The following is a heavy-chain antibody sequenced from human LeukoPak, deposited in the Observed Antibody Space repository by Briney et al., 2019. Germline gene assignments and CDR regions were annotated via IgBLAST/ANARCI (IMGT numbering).Heavy chain of an antibody. V-gene: IGHV3-15*01. CDR2: VKSKTDGGTI. D-gene: IGHD1-26*01. J-gene: IGHJ4*02. Sequence: GGSLRLSCAASGFTFSNAWTTWVRQTPGKGLEWVARVKSKTDGGTIDYAAPVKGRFTISRDDSENTLYLQMNSLSTEDTALYYCTTYSRGASDYWGQGTLVTVSS. CDR1: GFTFSNAW. CDR3: TTYSRGASDY.